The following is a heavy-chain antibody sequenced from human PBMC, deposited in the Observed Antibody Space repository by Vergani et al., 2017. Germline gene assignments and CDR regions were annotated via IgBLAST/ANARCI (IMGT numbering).Heavy chain of an antibody. CDR1: GGSFSGYY. CDR3: ARRAGTFNWLDP. CDR2: INHSGST. D-gene: IGHD1-1*01. V-gene: IGHV4-34*01. Sequence: QVQLQQWGAGLLKPSETLSLTCAVYGGSFSGYYWSWIRQPPGKGLEWIGEINHSGSTNYNPSLKSRVTIFVDTSKNQFSLKLSSVSAADTAVYYCARRAGTFNWLDPWGQGTLVTVSS. J-gene: IGHJ5*02.